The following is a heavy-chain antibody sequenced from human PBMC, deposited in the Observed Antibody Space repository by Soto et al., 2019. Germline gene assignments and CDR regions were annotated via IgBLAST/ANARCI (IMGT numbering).Heavy chain of an antibody. V-gene: IGHV1-3*01. J-gene: IGHJ6*02. D-gene: IGHD3-9*01. CDR2: INAGNGNT. Sequence: GASVKVSCKASGYTFTSYAMHWVRQAPGQRLEWMGWINAGNGNTKYSQKFQGRVTITRDTSASTAYMELSSLRSEDTAVYYCARDLGGRDDILTGYYYYYYYGMDVWGQGTTVTVSS. CDR1: GYTFTSYA. CDR3: ARDLGGRDDILTGYYYYYYYGMDV.